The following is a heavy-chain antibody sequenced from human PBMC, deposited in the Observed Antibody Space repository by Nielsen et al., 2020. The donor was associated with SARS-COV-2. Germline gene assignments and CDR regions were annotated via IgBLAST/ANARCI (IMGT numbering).Heavy chain of an antibody. V-gene: IGHV4-39*01. CDR2: IYYSGST. CDR1: GGSISSSSYY. D-gene: IGHD2-15*01. CDR3: ARGIVVVVAASDWFDP. J-gene: IGHJ5*02. Sequence: GSLRLSCTVSGGSISSSSYYWGWIRQPPGKGLEWIGSIYYSGSTYYNPSLKSRVTISVDTSKNQFSLKLSSVTAADTAVYYCARGIVVVVAASDWFDPWGQGTPVTVSS.